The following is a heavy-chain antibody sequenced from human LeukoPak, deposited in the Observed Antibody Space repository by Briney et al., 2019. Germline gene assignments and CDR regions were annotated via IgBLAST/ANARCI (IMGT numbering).Heavy chain of an antibody. V-gene: IGHV4-59*01. Sequence: SETLSLTCTVSGGSISSYYWTWIRQSPGKGLEWIGYIYYSGSTNYNPSLTSRVTISMDTSKNQFSLHLRSVTAADTAVYFCARYLRVTAAGVDPWGQGALVTVSS. CDR3: ARYLRVTAAGVDP. J-gene: IGHJ5*02. D-gene: IGHD6-13*01. CDR1: GGSISSYY. CDR2: IYYSGST.